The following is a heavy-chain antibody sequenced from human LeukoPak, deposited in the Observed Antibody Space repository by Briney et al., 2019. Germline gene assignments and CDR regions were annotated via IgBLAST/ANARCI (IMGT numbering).Heavy chain of an antibody. V-gene: IGHV4-4*07. J-gene: IGHJ4*02. CDR1: GGSISSYY. D-gene: IGHD2-21*01. CDR2: VYTSGNA. CDR3: TRAEYCGGDCYRDY. Sequence: PSETLSLTCSDSGGSISSYYWSWVRQSAGKGLEWIGRVYTSGNANYNPSLKSRVTMPVGTSNNHFSLTLRSVTAADAAVYYCTRAEYCGGDCYRDYWGQGTLVIVSS.